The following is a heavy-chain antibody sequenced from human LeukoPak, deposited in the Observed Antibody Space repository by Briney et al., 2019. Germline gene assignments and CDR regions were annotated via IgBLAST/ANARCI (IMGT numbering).Heavy chain of an antibody. CDR1: GGSISSSPYY. Sequence: SETLSLTCIVSGGSISSSPYYWGWIRQPPGKGLEWIGSISYSGSTYYNPSLKSRVTISVDTSKNQFSLKLSSVTAADTAVYYCARPGSRALVRGIRGAPFDYWGQGTLVTVSS. D-gene: IGHD3-10*01. V-gene: IGHV4-39*07. J-gene: IGHJ4*02. CDR2: ISYSGST. CDR3: ARPGSRALVRGIRGAPFDY.